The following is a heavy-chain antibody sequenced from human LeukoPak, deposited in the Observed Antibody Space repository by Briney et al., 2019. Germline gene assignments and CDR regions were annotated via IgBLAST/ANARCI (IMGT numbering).Heavy chain of an antibody. CDR2: IYYSGST. CDR3: AGSGRGYCSGGSCYMYDY. Sequence: SQTLSLTCTVSGGSISSGDYYWSWIRQPPGKGLEWIGYIYYSGSTYYNPSLKSRVTISVDRSKNQFSLKLSSVTAADTAVYYCAGSGRGYCSGGSCYMYDYWGQGTLVTVSS. V-gene: IGHV4-30-4*01. CDR1: GGSISSGDYY. J-gene: IGHJ4*02. D-gene: IGHD2-15*01.